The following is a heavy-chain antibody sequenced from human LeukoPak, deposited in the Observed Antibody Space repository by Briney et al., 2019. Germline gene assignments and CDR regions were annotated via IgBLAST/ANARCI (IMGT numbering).Heavy chain of an antibody. Sequence: GGSLRLSCAASGFTFSSCAMHWVRQAPGKGLEWVAVISYDGSNKYYADSVKGRFTISRDNSKNTLYLQMNSLRAEDTAVYYCARAPPPPAAGTHTELDYWGQGTLVTVSS. CDR3: ARAPPPPAAGTHTELDY. J-gene: IGHJ4*02. CDR2: ISYDGSNK. V-gene: IGHV3-30*04. D-gene: IGHD6-13*01. CDR1: GFTFSSCA.